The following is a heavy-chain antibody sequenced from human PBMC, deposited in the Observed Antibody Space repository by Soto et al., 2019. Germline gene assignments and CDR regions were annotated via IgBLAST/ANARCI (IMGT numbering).Heavy chain of an antibody. D-gene: IGHD2-2*01. V-gene: IGHV3-23*01. Sequence: GGSLRLSCAASGFTFSNYAMIWVRQAPGKGLEWVSALSSGGRSTYYADSVKGRFTISRDNSKNTLYLQMNYLRAEDTAIYYCAKDYRDCSSTSCQRYYFDYWGQGTLVTVSS. CDR3: AKDYRDCSSTSCQRYYFDY. CDR2: LSSGGRST. CDR1: GFTFSNYA. J-gene: IGHJ4*02.